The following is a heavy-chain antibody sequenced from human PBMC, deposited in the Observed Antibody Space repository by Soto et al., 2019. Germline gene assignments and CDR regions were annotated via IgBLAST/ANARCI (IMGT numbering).Heavy chain of an antibody. CDR3: ARNIWNYYSSGYSVWFDP. D-gene: IGHD3-22*01. Sequence: SETLSLTCTVSGGSVSSGSYYWSWIRQPPGKGLEWIGYIYYSGSTNYNPSLKSRVTISVDTSKNQFSLKLSSVTAADTAVYYCARNIWNYYSSGYSVWFDPWGQGSLVTVSS. J-gene: IGHJ5*02. V-gene: IGHV4-61*01. CDR1: GGSVSSGSYY. CDR2: IYYSGST.